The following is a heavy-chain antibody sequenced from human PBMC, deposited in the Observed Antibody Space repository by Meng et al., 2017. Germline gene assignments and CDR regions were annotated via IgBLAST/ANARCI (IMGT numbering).Heavy chain of an antibody. J-gene: IGHJ4*02. Sequence: ASVKVSCKASGYTFTGYYMHWVRQAPGQGLEWMGRTNPNSGGTNYAQKFQGRVTMTRDTSISTAYMEPSRLRSDDTAVYYCARQTVEMATNEPLFDYWGQGTLVTVSS. D-gene: IGHD5-24*01. CDR2: TNPNSGGT. CDR3: ARQTVEMATNEPLFDY. CDR1: GYTFTGYY. V-gene: IGHV1-2*06.